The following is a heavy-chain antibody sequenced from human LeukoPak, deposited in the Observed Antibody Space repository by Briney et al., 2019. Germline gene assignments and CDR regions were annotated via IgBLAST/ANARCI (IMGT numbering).Heavy chain of an antibody. D-gene: IGHD1-26*01. CDR3: ARGGRVNAFDT. J-gene: IGHJ3*02. CDR1: GGSISSGGYY. Sequence: SETPSLTCTVSGGSISSGGYYWSWIRQHPGKGLEWIGYIYYSGSTYYNPSLKSRATISVDTSKNQFSLKLSSVTAADTAVYYCARGGRVNAFDTWGQGTMVTVSS. CDR2: IYYSGST. V-gene: IGHV4-31*03.